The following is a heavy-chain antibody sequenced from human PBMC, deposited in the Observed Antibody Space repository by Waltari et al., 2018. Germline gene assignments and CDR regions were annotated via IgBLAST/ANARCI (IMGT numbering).Heavy chain of an antibody. D-gene: IGHD6-13*01. V-gene: IGHV4-34*01. Sequence: QVQLQQWGAGLLKPSETLSLTCAVYGGSFSGYYWSWIRQPPGTGLEWMGEINHSGSTNYNPALKSRVTIPVDTSKNQFSLKLSSVTAADTAVYYCARGGIAAAGWFDYWGQGTLVTVSS. CDR1: GGSFSGYY. J-gene: IGHJ4*02. CDR3: ARGGIAAAGWFDY. CDR2: INHSGST.